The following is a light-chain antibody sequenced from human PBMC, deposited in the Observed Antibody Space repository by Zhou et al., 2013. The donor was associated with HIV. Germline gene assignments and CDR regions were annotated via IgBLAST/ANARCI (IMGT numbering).Light chain of an antibody. CDR1: QDIRND. CDR2: LAS. V-gene: IGKV1-17*01. J-gene: IGKJ1*01. Sequence: DIRVTQSSSSLSASVGDRVTITCRASQDIRNDLNWYQQKPGKAPKRLIYLASSLQSGVPSRFSGSGSGTEFTLTISSLQLEDFATYFCRQHNTVPQTFGQGTKVEIK. CDR3: RQHNTVPQT.